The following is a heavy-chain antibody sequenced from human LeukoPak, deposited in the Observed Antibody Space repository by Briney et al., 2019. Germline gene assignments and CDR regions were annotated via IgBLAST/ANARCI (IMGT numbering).Heavy chain of an antibody. Sequence: GGSLRLSCAVSGFTFSSYWMSWVRQAPGKGLEWVANIKQDGSEKYYVDSVKGRFTISRDNAKNSLYLQMNSLRAEDTAVYYCPRTVTTFWGYHMDVWGKGTTVIVSS. J-gene: IGHJ6*03. CDR3: PRTVTTFWGYHMDV. V-gene: IGHV3-7*01. D-gene: IGHD1-7*01. CDR1: GFTFSSYW. CDR2: IKQDGSEK.